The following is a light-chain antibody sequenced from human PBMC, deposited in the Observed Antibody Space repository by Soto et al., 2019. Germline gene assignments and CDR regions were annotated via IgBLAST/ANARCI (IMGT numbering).Light chain of an antibody. CDR3: SSYTGGNPSYV. CDR2: EVT. V-gene: IGLV2-8*01. J-gene: IGLJ1*01. Sequence: HSALSQPPSACGSPGQSFTISCTGTSSDVGGYDYVSWYQQHPGKAPKLMIYEVTIRPSGVSDRFSGSKSGNKASLTVSGLQAEDEADYYCSSYTGGNPSYVFGTGTKVTVL. CDR1: SSDVGGYDY.